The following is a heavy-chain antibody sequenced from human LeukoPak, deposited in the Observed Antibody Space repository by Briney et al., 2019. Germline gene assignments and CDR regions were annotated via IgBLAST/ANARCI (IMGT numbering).Heavy chain of an antibody. CDR2: INPNSGGT. V-gene: IGHV1-2*02. CDR1: GYTFTGYY. Sequence: ASVKVSCKASGYTFTGYYMHWVRQAPGQGLEWMGWINPNSGGTNYAQKFQGRVTTTRDTSISTAYMELSRLRSDDTAVYYCARDLGYCSGGSCPNWFDPWGQGTLVTVSS. CDR3: ARDLGYCSGGSCPNWFDP. D-gene: IGHD2-15*01. J-gene: IGHJ5*02.